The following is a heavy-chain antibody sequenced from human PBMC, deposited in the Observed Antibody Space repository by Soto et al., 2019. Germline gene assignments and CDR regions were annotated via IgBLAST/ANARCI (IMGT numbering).Heavy chain of an antibody. CDR1: GFSLSSRGVG. V-gene: IGHV2-5*02. D-gene: IGHD2-15*01. Sequence: GPTLVNPTQTPTLTLPLSGFSLSSRGVGVGWVRQPPGKALEWLALIYWDDDKRCSPSLKSRLTITKDTSKNQVVLTMTNMDPVDTATYYCAHKATDCSGGSCTHDAFDIWGQGTMVTVSS. J-gene: IGHJ3*02. CDR2: IYWDDDK. CDR3: AHKATDCSGGSCTHDAFDI.